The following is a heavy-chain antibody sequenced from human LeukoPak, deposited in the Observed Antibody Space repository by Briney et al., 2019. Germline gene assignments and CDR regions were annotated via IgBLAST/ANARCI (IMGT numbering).Heavy chain of an antibody. CDR2: INPSGGGT. V-gene: IGHV1-46*01. Sequence: ASVKVSCKASGYTFTSYYMHWVRQAPGQGLEWMGIINPSGGGTSYAQKFQGRVTMTRDTSTSTVYMELSSLRSEDTAVYYCARDPILRYFDWLFPGYNWFDPWGQGTLVTVSS. D-gene: IGHD3-9*01. J-gene: IGHJ5*02. CDR1: GYTFTSYY. CDR3: ARDPILRYFDWLFPGYNWFDP.